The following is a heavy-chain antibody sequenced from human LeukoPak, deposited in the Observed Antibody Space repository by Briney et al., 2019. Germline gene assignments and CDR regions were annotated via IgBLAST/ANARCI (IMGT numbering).Heavy chain of an antibody. CDR2: ISSSSSYI. CDR3: ARERLAVAGTLLDY. V-gene: IGHV3-21*01. Sequence: GGSLRLSCAASGFTFSSYSMNWVRQAPGKGLEWVSSISSSSSYIYYADSVKGRITISRDNAKNSLYLQMNSLRAEDTAVDYCARERLAVAGTLLDYGGQGPLVTVSS. CDR1: GFTFSSYS. D-gene: IGHD6-19*01. J-gene: IGHJ4*02.